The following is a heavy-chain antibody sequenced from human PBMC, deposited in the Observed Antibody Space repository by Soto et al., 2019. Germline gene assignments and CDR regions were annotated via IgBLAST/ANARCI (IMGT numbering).Heavy chain of an antibody. CDR1: GFTFDDYA. CDR3: AKTRGYSYGVFDY. D-gene: IGHD5-18*01. CDR2: ISWNSGSI. Sequence: EVQLVESGGGLVQPGSSLRLSCAASGFTFDDYAMHWVRQAPGKGLEWVSGISWNSGSIGYADSVKGRFTISRDNAKNSLYLQMNSLRAEDTALYYCAKTRGYSYGVFDYWSQGTLVTVSS. V-gene: IGHV3-9*01. J-gene: IGHJ4*02.